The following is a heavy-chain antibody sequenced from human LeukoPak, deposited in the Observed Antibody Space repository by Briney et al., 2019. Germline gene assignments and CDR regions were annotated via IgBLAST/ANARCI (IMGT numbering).Heavy chain of an antibody. CDR3: ARGGWSRAAAPSGHFDY. D-gene: IGHD2-15*01. V-gene: IGHV7-4-1*02. J-gene: IGHJ4*02. CDR2: INTNTGNP. Sequence: GASVKVSCKASGYTFTSYDINWVRQAPGQGLEWMGWINTNTGNPTYAQGFTGRFVFSLDTSVSTAYLQISSLKAEDTAVYYCARGGWSRAAAPSGHFDYWGQGTLVTVSS. CDR1: GYTFTSYD.